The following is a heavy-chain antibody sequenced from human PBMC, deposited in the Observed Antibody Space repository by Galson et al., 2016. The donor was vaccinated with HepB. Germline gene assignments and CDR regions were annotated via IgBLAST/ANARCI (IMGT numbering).Heavy chain of an antibody. D-gene: IGHD6-13*01. V-gene: IGHV3-11*03. J-gene: IGHJ5*02. CDR2: ISYSSTYI. Sequence: SLRLSCAASGFKFSDYFMSWIRQVPGKGLEWVAYISYSSTYIDYADSVKGRFTISRDNAKKSLSLQMSSLSTDDKAVYYCARVQPGRAAGRAYNWFDPWGQGTLVTVSS. CDR3: ARVQPGRAAGRAYNWFDP. CDR1: GFKFSDYF.